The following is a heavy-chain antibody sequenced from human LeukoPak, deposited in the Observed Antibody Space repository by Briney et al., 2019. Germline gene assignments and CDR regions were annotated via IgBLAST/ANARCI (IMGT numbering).Heavy chain of an antibody. CDR3: ATPTVGTSRFDGFDI. Sequence: ASVKVSCKASGGTFSSYAISWVRQAPGQGLEWMGGIIPIFGTANYAQKFQGRVTITADESTSTAYMELSSLRSEDTAVYYCATPTVGTSRFDGFDIWGQGTMVTVSP. J-gene: IGHJ3*02. CDR2: IIPIFGTA. CDR1: GGTFSSYA. D-gene: IGHD4-23*01. V-gene: IGHV1-69*13.